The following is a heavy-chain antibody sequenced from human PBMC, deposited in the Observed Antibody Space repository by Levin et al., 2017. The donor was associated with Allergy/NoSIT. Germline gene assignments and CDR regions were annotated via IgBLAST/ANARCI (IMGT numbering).Heavy chain of an antibody. D-gene: IGHD1-26*01. Sequence: SCAASGFTFSSYWMSWVRQAPGKGLEWVANIKQDGSEKYYVDSVKGRFTISRDNAKNSLYLQMNSLRAEDTAVYYCARDPRSGSYFYWGQGTLVTVSS. CDR2: IKQDGSEK. CDR1: GFTFSSYW. J-gene: IGHJ4*02. CDR3: ARDPRSGSYFY. V-gene: IGHV3-7*01.